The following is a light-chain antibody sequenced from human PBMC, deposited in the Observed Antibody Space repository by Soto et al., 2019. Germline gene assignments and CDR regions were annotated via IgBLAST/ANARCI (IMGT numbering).Light chain of an antibody. V-gene: IGKV3-20*01. CDR2: GAS. CDR3: QQQDILTIT. CDR1: RSVSSSY. Sequence: DIVLKQSPGTLSLSPGKRATLSCRASRSVSSSYSAWYQQKPGQAPRLLIYGASSRATGIPDRFSGSGSGTDFSLTISRLEHEDFALYDGQQQDILTITFGQGTRLEIK. J-gene: IGKJ5*01.